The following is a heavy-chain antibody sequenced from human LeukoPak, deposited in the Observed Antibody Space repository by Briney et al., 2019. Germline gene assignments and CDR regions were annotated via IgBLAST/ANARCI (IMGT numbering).Heavy chain of an antibody. CDR1: GFTFSSYG. Sequence: GGSLRLSCAASGFTFSSYGMHWVRQAPGKGLEWVAVIWYDGSNKYYADSVKGRFTISRDNSKNTLYLQMNSLRAEDTAVYYCARGQGNGPFQHSHYFDYWGQGTLVTVSS. CDR3: ARGQGNGPFQHSHYFDY. CDR2: IWYDGSNK. J-gene: IGHJ4*02. D-gene: IGHD2-8*01. V-gene: IGHV3-33*01.